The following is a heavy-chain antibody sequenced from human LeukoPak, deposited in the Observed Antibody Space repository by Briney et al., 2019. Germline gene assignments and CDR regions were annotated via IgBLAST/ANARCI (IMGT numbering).Heavy chain of an antibody. CDR1: GGSISSYY. CDR2: IYYSGST. J-gene: IGHJ4*02. V-gene: IGHV4-59*08. CDR3: ARQGNRRALIAAVPRSGFDY. Sequence: SETLSLTCTVSGGSISSYYWSWIRQPPGKGLEWIGYIYYSGSTNYNPSLKSRVTISVDTSKNQFSLKLSSVTAADTAVYYCARQGNRRALIAAVPRSGFDYWGQGTLVTVSS. D-gene: IGHD6-13*01.